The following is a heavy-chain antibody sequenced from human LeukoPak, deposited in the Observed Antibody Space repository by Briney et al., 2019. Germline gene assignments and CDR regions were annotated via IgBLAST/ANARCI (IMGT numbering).Heavy chain of an antibody. Sequence: GGSLTLSCAASGFTFSNYGMHWVRQAPGKGLEWVTFIRYDGSNKYYADSVKGRFTISRDNSKNTLYLQMNSLRAEDTAVYYCANEYCSSTNCYLDYWGQGTLVTVSS. CDR3: ANEYCSSTNCYLDY. J-gene: IGHJ4*02. CDR2: IRYDGSNK. CDR1: GFTFSNYG. D-gene: IGHD2-2*01. V-gene: IGHV3-30*02.